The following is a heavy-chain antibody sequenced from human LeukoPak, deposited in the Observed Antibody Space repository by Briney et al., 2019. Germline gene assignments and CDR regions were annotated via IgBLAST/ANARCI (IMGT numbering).Heavy chain of an antibody. Sequence: SETLSLTCTVSGGSISSYYWSWIRQPPGKGLEWIGYIYYSGSTNYNHSLKSRVTISVDTSKNQFSLKLSSVTAADTAVCYCARGYYGDYHAFDIWGQGTMVTVSS. J-gene: IGHJ3*02. D-gene: IGHD4-17*01. CDR2: IYYSGST. CDR3: ARGYYGDYHAFDI. V-gene: IGHV4-59*01. CDR1: GGSISSYY.